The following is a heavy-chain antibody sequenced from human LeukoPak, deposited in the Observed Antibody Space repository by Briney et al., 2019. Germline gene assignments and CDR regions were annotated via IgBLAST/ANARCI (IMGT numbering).Heavy chain of an antibody. J-gene: IGHJ4*02. CDR2: IYHSGST. Sequence: PSETLSLTCTVSGYSVSSGYYWGWIRQPPGKGLEWIGSIYHSGSTYYNPSLKSRVTISVDTSKNQFSLKLSSVTAADTAVYYCARTYYYDSSGYYLGTCIDCWGQGTLVTVYS. V-gene: IGHV4-38-2*02. CDR3: ARTYYYDSSGYYLGTCIDC. D-gene: IGHD3-22*01. CDR1: GYSVSSGYY.